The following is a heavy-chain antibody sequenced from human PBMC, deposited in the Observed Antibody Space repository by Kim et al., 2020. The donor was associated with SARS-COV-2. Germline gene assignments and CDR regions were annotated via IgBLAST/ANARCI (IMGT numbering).Heavy chain of an antibody. J-gene: IGHJ6*03. D-gene: IGHD3-16*02. CDR3: TRDRSYDYVWGSYRYYYYYYMDV. CDR2: IRSKAYGGTT. V-gene: IGHV3-49*04. Sequence: SLRLSCTATGFTFGDYAMSWVRQAPGKGLEWVGFIRSKAYGGTTEYAASVKGRFTISRDDSKSIAYLQMNSLKTEDTAVYYCTRDRSYDYVWGSYRYYYYYYMDVWGKGTTVTVSS. CDR1: GFTFGDYA.